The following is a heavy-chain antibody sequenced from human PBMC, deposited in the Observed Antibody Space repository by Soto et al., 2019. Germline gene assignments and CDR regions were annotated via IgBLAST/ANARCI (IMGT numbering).Heavy chain of an antibody. V-gene: IGHV2-5*02. CDR2: IYWDDDK. CDR1: GFSLSSRGVG. J-gene: IGHJ4*02. CDR3: AHFPRYTYRFVY. Sequence: QITLKESGPTLVTPTQTLTLTCTFSGFSLSSRGVGVGWIRQPPGKALEWLALIYWDDDKWYSPSLKSRLTITKDTSKNQVVLIMTNMDPVDTATYSCAHFPRYTYRFVYWGQGTLVTVSS. D-gene: IGHD3-16*02.